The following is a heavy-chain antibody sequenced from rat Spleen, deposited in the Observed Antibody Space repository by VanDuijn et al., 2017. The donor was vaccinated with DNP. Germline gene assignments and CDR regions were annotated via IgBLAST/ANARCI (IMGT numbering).Heavy chain of an antibody. Sequence: EVQLVESGGGLVQPGRSLKLSCAASGFTFSDYYMAWVRQAPTKGLECVATISYDGSSTYYRDSVKGRVTISRDNVKSTLYLQMNSLRSEDTATYYCTRDGSLFDYWGQGVMVTVSS. J-gene: IGHJ2*01. CDR3: TRDGSLFDY. CDR1: GFTFSDYY. V-gene: IGHV5-20*01. CDR2: ISYDGSST.